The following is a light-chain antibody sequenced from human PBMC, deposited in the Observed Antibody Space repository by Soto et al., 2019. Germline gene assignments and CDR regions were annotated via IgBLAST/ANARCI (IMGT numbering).Light chain of an antibody. CDR2: ASS. CDR1: QTISNT. Sequence: DIQMTQSPSSLSGSVGERVTITCRASQTISNTLNWYQQRPGKPPNLLIYASSTLQSGVPPRFSGGGSGTEFTLTISSLQPEDFATYYCQQTYSTPITFGLGTRLEIK. J-gene: IGKJ5*01. CDR3: QQTYSTPIT. V-gene: IGKV1-39*01.